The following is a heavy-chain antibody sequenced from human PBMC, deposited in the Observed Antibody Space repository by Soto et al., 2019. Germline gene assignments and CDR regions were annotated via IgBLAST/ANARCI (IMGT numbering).Heavy chain of an antibody. CDR3: VRDPELWDATVATRPSIYYYGMDV. D-gene: IGHD5-18*01. Sequence: QMQLVESGGGLVEPGGSLRLSCEASGFTFSNHYMSWIRQAPGKGLEWVSYISRSGSTIYYADSVRGRFTISRDNSKNSLYLQMDSLRAEDTAMYYCVRDPELWDATVATRPSIYYYGMDVWGQGTTVTVSS. CDR2: ISRSGSTI. V-gene: IGHV3-11*01. CDR1: GFTFSNHY. J-gene: IGHJ6*02.